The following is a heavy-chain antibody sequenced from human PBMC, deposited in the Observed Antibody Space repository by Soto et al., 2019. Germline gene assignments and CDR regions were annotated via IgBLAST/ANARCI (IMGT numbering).Heavy chain of an antibody. V-gene: IGHV4-30-4*01. CDR3: ASSTFGGVIVIPRPFDY. D-gene: IGHD3-16*02. J-gene: IGHJ4*02. CDR2: IYYSGST. CDR1: GGSISSGDYY. Sequence: ASETLSLTCTVSGGSISSGDYYWSWIRQPPGKGLEWIGYIYYSGSTYYNPSLKSRVTISVDTSKNQFSLKLSSVTAADTAVYYCASSTFGGVIVIPRPFDYWGQGTLVTVSS.